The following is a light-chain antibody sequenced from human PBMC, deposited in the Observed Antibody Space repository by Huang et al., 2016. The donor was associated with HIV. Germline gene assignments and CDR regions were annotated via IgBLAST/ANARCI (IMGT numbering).Light chain of an antibody. CDR2: SAS. V-gene: IGKV1-9*01. J-gene: IGKJ1*01. CDR3: QQLNSYPRT. Sequence: IQLTQSPSSPSASVGDRVTIACRASQGISTNLAWYQQKPGKAPKLLMYSASTLQSGVPSRFSGRGSGTDFTLTISSLQPEDFATYYCQQLNSYPRTFGQGTKVEIK. CDR1: QGISTN.